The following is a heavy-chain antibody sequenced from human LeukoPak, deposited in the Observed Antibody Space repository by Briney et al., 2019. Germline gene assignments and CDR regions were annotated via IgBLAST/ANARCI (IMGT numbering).Heavy chain of an antibody. V-gene: IGHV3-7*01. CDR1: GFTFSSYW. Sequence: GGSLRLSCAASGFTFSSYWMSWVRQAPGKGLEWVANIKQDGSEKYYVDSVKGRFTISRDNAKNSLYLQMNSLRAEDTAVYYCARAHDSSGYYYFYYYYYMDVWGKGTTVTVSS. CDR2: IKQDGSEK. CDR3: ARAHDSSGYYYFYYYYYMDV. D-gene: IGHD3-22*01. J-gene: IGHJ6*03.